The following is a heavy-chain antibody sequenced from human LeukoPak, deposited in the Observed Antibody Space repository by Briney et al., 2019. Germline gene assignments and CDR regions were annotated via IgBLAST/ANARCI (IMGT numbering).Heavy chain of an antibody. V-gene: IGHV1-18*04. J-gene: IGHJ6*04. D-gene: IGHD6-13*01. CDR1: GYTFTSYG. CDR2: ISAYNGNT. Sequence: ASVKVSCKASGYTFTSYGISWVPQAPGQGLEWMGWISAYNGNTNYAQKLQGRVTMTTDTSTSTAYMELRSLRSDDTAVYYCARIRRIAAAGKGYYYYGMDVWGKGTTVTVSS. CDR3: ARIRRIAAAGKGYYYYGMDV.